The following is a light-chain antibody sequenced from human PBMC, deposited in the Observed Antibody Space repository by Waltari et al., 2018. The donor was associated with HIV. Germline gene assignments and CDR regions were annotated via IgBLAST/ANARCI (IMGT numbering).Light chain of an antibody. CDR3: QSTNVVRV. J-gene: IGLJ3*02. CDR1: ALSKQL. CDR2: KDT. V-gene: IGLV3-25*03. Sequence: SFELTQQPSVSVSPGQTARITCSADALSKQLTFWYQKKPAQAPVLVIYKDTERPSGIPERFSGSTSGTTATLTISGVQAEDEADYYCQSTNVVRVFGGGTKLTVL.